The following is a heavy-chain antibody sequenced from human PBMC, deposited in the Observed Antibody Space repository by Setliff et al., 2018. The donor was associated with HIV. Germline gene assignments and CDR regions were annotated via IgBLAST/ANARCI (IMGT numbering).Heavy chain of an antibody. CDR3: ATSPAGEILGSRPFYFDY. V-gene: IGHV4-31*03. Sequence: TSETLSLTCTVSGDSINSGNYYWSWIRQHPGKGLEWIGYIYYSGSTYYSPSLKNRVTISEDTSKNQFSLKMRSVTAADTAFYYCATSPAGEILGSRPFYFDYWGQGTLVTVSS. CDR1: GDSINSGNYY. CDR2: IYYSGST. D-gene: IGHD3-10*01. J-gene: IGHJ4*02.